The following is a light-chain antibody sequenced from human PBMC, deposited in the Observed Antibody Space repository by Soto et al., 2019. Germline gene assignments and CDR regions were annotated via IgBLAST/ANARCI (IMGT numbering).Light chain of an antibody. CDR2: DVS. J-gene: IGLJ3*02. Sequence: QSALTQPASVSGSPGQSITISCTGTSSDVGGYNSVSWYQQHPGKAPKLMIYDVSNRPSGVSNRFSGSKSGNTASLTISGLQAEDEADYYCSSYTSSSTPGVFGGGTKLTVL. CDR1: SSDVGGYNS. V-gene: IGLV2-14*01. CDR3: SSYTSSSTPGV.